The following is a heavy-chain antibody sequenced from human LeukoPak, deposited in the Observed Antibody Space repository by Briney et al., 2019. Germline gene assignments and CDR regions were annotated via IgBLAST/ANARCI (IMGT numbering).Heavy chain of an antibody. J-gene: IGHJ3*02. D-gene: IGHD3-22*01. CDR1: GGSISSGGYS. CDR2: IYHSGST. CDR3: AREPYYYDSSRAFDI. V-gene: IGHV4-30-2*01. Sequence: SETLSLTCAVSGGSISSGGYSWSWIRQPPGKGLEWIGYIYHSGSTYYNPSLKSRVTISVDRSKNQFSLKLSSVTAADTAVYYCAREPYYYDSSRAFDIWGQGTMVTVSS.